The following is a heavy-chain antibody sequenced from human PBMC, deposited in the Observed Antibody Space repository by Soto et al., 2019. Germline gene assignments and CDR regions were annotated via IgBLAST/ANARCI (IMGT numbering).Heavy chain of an antibody. Sequence: QVQLVQSGAEVKKHGASVKVSCKACGYTFTSYGISWVRQAPGQGLEWMGWISVYNGNTNYAQKLQGRVTMTTDTSTSTAYIELRSLRSDDTAVYYCASGWFGEFVYYFDYWGQGTLVTVSS. CDR2: ISVYNGNT. V-gene: IGHV1-18*01. CDR1: GYTFTSYG. J-gene: IGHJ4*02. CDR3: ASGWFGEFVYYFDY. D-gene: IGHD3-10*01.